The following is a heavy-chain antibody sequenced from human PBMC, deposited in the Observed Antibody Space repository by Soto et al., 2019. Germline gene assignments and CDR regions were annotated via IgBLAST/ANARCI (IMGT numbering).Heavy chain of an antibody. CDR1: YY. V-gene: IGHV1-2*04. CDR3: ARDVVVPAAMGNTTYYYYYGMDV. CDR2: INPNSGGT. J-gene: IGHJ6*02. D-gene: IGHD2-2*01. Sequence: YYMHWVRQAPGQGLEWMGWINPNSGGTNYAQKFQGWVTMTRDTSISTAYMELSRLRSDDTAVYYCARDVVVPAAMGNTTYYYYYGMDVWGQGTTVTVSS.